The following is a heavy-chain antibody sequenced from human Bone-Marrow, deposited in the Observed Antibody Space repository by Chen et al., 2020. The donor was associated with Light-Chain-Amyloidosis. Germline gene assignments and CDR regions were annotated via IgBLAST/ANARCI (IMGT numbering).Heavy chain of an antibody. D-gene: IGHD4-17*01. Sequence: LVQSGAEVKKPGSSVKVSCQASGGTFSSYAISWVRQAPGQGLEWMGGRIPIFATANYAQKFQCXVTITAXXXXXXXXXXXXXXXXXXXXXXYCARARRSYGDPSYYFDYWGQGTLVTVSS. J-gene: IGHJ4*02. CDR2: RIPIFATA. V-gene: IGHV1-69*01. CDR3: ARARRSYGDPSYYFDY. CDR1: GGTFSSYA.